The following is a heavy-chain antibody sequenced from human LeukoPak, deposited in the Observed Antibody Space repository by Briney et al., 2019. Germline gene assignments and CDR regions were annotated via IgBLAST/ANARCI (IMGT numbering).Heavy chain of an antibody. J-gene: IGHJ4*02. CDR2: INSDGSST. CDR1: GFTFSSYW. V-gene: IGHV3-74*01. CDR3: ARSGSGSLDY. D-gene: IGHD1-26*01. Sequence: GGSLRLSCAASGFTFSSYWMHWVRQAPGKGLVCVSRINSDGSSTSYADSVKGRFTISRDNAKNTLYLQMSSLRAEDTAVYYCARSGSGSLDYWGQGTLVTVSS.